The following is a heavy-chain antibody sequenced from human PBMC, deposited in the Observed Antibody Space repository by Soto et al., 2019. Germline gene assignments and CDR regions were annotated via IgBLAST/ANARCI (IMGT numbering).Heavy chain of an antibody. CDR1: GYTFTSYA. CDR3: ARDQITMIRGGQGWYFDY. J-gene: IGHJ4*02. CDR2: INAGNGNT. D-gene: IGHD3-10*01. V-gene: IGHV1-3*01. Sequence: ASLKVSCKASGYTFTSYAMHWVRQAPGQRLEWMGWINAGNGNTKYSQKFQGRVTITRDTSASTAYMELSSLRSEDTAVYYCARDQITMIRGGQGWYFDYWGQGTLVTVSS.